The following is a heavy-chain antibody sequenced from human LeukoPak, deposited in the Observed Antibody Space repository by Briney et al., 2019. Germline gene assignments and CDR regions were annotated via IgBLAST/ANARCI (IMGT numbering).Heavy chain of an antibody. CDR2: VYWDDDK. CDR1: RCAPSAPGVG. Sequence: SAPTLLKPTPALTLTCTRSRCAPSAPGVGVGWIPQPRGKALEWLSVVYWDDDKRYSPSLKSRLTIAKHTAENQVVLTMINKDPVDTATYYCAHTRPQLLWFTTNSKYSWFVPWGEGTLVTVSS. D-gene: IGHD3-10*01. V-gene: IGHV2-5*02. CDR3: AHTRPQLLWFTTNSKYSWFVP. J-gene: IGHJ5*02.